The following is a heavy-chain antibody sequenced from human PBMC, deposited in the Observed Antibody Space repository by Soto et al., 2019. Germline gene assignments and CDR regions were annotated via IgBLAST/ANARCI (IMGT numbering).Heavy chain of an antibody. CDR3: ARGKKQLGYYYYYMDV. J-gene: IGHJ6*03. CDR1: GGSISSYY. V-gene: IGHV4-59*01. Sequence: QVQLQESGPGLVKPSETLSLTCTVSGGSISSYYCSWIRQPPGKGLEWIGYIYYSGSTNYNHSLKSRVTISVDTSKNQFSLKLSSVTAADTAVYYCARGKKQLGYYYYYMDVWGKGTTVTVSS. CDR2: IYYSGST. D-gene: IGHD6-13*01.